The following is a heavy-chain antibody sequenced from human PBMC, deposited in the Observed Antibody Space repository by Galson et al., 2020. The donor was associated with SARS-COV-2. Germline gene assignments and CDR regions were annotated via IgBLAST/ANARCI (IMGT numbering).Heavy chain of an antibody. J-gene: IGHJ4*02. CDR2: ISSSSSYI. CDR1: GFTFRSYS. D-gene: IGHD3-22*01. V-gene: IGHV3-21*01. Sequence: GESLKISCAASGFTFRSYSMNWVRQAPGKGLEWVSSISSSSSYIYYADSVKGRFTISRDNAKNSLYLQMNSLRAEDTAVYYCARGRDYYDSSGPLGYWGQGTLVTVSP. CDR3: ARGRDYYDSSGPLGY.